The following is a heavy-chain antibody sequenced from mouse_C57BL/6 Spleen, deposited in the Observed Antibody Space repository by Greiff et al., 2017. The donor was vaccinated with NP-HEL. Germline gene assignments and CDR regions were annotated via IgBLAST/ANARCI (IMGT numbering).Heavy chain of an antibody. CDR1: GFNIKDYY. J-gene: IGHJ2*01. CDR3: TTGVPFDY. CDR2: IDPEDGDT. Sequence: VQLKESGAELVRPGASVKLSCTASGFNIKDYYMHWVKQRPEQGLEWIGRIDPEDGDTESAPKFQGKATMTAATSSNTAYLQLSSLTSEDTAVYYCTTGVPFDYWGQGTTLTVSS. V-gene: IGHV14-1*01.